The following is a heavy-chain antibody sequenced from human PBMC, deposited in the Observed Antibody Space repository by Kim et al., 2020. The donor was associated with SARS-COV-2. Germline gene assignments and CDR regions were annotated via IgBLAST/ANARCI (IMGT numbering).Heavy chain of an antibody. Sequence: GGSLRLSCAASGFTFSSYSMNWVRQAPGKGLEWVSSISSSSSYIYYADSVKGRFTISRDNAKNSLYLQMNSLRAEDTAVYYCASSRSSGCCYYYYGMDVWGQGTTVTVSS. J-gene: IGHJ6*02. V-gene: IGHV3-21*01. D-gene: IGHD6-19*01. CDR3: ASSRSSGCCYYYYGMDV. CDR2: ISSSSSYI. CDR1: GFTFSSYS.